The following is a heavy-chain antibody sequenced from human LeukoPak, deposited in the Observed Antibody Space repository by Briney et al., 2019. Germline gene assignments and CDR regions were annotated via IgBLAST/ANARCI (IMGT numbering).Heavy chain of an antibody. CDR3: ARRGYYYYYMDV. J-gene: IGHJ6*03. Sequence: PGGSLRLSCAASGFTFNSYSMNWVRQAPGKGLEWVSSISSSSSYIYYADSVKGRFTISRDNAKNSLYLQMNSLRAEDTAVYYCARRGYYYYYMDVWGKGTTVTVSS. CDR1: GFTFNSYS. CDR2: ISSSSSYI. V-gene: IGHV3-21*01.